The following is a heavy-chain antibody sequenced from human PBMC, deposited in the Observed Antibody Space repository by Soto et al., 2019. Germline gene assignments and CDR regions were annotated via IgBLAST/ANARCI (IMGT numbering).Heavy chain of an antibody. CDR2: INSDGSST. D-gene: IGHD6-13*01. CDR3: ARIAAVERNYYYYYGMDV. CDR1: GFTVSSYW. Sequence: GGSLRLSCAASGFTVSSYWMHWVRQVPGKGLVWVSRINSDGSSTSYADSVKGRFTISRDNAKNTLYLQMNSLRAEDTAVYYCARIAAVERNYYYYYGMDVWGQGTTVTVSS. V-gene: IGHV3-74*01. J-gene: IGHJ6*02.